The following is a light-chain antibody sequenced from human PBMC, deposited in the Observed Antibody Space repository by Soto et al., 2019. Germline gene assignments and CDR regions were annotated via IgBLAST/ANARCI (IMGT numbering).Light chain of an antibody. CDR1: QSLSGT. Sequence: EIVLTQSPATLSLSPGERATLSCRASQSLSGTLAWFQQKVGQPPRLLIYGASNRATGIPARFSASGSGTDFTLTISSLEPEDFAVYYCQQRTLWPRTSGQGTNVEIK. CDR3: QQRTLWPRT. V-gene: IGKV3-11*01. CDR2: GAS. J-gene: IGKJ1*01.